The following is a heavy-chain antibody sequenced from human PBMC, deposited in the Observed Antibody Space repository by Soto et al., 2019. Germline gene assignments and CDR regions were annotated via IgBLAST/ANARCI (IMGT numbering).Heavy chain of an antibody. CDR1: GYTFTGYY. V-gene: IGHV1-2*04. D-gene: IGHD6-13*01. CDR2: INPNSGGT. Sequence: ASVKVSCKASGYTFTGYYMHWVRQAPGQGLEWMGWINPNSGGTNYAQKFQGWVTMTRDTSISTAYMELSRLRSDDTAVYYCARGRVAAAGRSYYFDYWGQGTLVTVSS. CDR3: ARGRVAAAGRSYYFDY. J-gene: IGHJ4*02.